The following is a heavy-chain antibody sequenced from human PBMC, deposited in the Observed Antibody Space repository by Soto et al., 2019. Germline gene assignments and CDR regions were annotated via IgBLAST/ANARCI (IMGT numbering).Heavy chain of an antibody. D-gene: IGHD2-2*01. J-gene: IGHJ4*02. CDR3: ARVAAIAPAEGDY. CDR2: ISGYNNNK. Sequence: QIQLGQSGTEVREPGASVKVSCQASGYTFTSYCIIWVRQAPGQGIELRGWISGYNNNKNYARKYQGRVTMTTDTSTRTAYLELRSLRSDATAVSYCARVAAIAPAEGDYWGQGTLVTVSS. CDR1: GYTFTSYC. V-gene: IGHV1-18*01.